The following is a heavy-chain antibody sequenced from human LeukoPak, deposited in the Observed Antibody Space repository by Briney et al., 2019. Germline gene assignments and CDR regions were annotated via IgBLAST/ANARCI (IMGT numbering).Heavy chain of an antibody. J-gene: IGHJ2*01. CDR2: IGTAGEI. CDR1: GFTFRSYD. Sequence: HPGGSLRLSCAASGFTFRSYDMHWVRHATGKGLEWVPGIGTAGEIYYPGSVKGRFTISRENAKNSLYLQMNSLRAGDTAVYYCARAAYSSTWYSRYFDLWGRGTLVTVSS. V-gene: IGHV3-13*01. D-gene: IGHD6-13*01. CDR3: ARAAYSSTWYSRYFDL.